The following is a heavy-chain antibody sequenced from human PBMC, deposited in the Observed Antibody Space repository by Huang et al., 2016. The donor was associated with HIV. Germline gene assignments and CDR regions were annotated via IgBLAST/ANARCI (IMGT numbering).Heavy chain of an antibody. J-gene: IGHJ4*02. D-gene: IGHD2-15*01. CDR3: AKESRWFSDFDH. V-gene: IGHV3-30*18. Sequence: QVHLVESGGGVVQPGGSLRLSCAASGFKLSGFGMHWVRQAPGKGLEWVAVISYDGRSQFYTDSVKGRFPISRDNSDNTLSLQMKGLRPDDTAVYYCAKESRWFSDFDHWGQGVLVSVSS. CDR1: GFKLSGFG. CDR2: ISYDGRSQ.